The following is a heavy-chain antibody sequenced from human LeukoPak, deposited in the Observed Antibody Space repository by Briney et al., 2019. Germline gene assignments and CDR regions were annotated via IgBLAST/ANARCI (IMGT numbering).Heavy chain of an antibody. Sequence: SETLSLTCSVSGGSMHSYYWSWIRQSAGKGLEWIGRIYTSGGTNYNPSLASRVTMSLDMSQRQFSLKLTSLTAADTAVYYCAREARDHYDGSGYYNDYWGQGTLVTVSS. D-gene: IGHD3-22*01. CDR2: IYTSGGT. CDR1: GGSMHSYY. J-gene: IGHJ4*02. V-gene: IGHV4-4*07. CDR3: AREARDHYDGSGYYNDY.